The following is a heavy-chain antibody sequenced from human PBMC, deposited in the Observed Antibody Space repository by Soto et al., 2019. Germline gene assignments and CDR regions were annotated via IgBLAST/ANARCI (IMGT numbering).Heavy chain of an antibody. CDR2: IYYSGST. D-gene: IGHD3-10*01. J-gene: IGHJ3*02. CDR3: AKERRGGTYYQLSGSRRDAFDI. CDR1: GGSISSGGYY. V-gene: IGHV4-31*03. Sequence: QVQLQESGPGLVKPSQTLSLTCTVSGGSISSGGYYWNWIRQHPGKGLEWIGYIYYSGSTYYNPSLKSRCTISVDTSKSQFSLKLSSVTAADTAVYYCAKERRGGTYYQLSGSRRDAFDIWGQGTKVTVSA.